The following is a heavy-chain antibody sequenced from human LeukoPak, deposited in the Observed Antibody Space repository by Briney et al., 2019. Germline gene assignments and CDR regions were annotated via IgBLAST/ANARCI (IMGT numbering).Heavy chain of an antibody. CDR3: AKGSYYYGSGSYYNPQDY. CDR2: IWYDGSNK. CDR1: GFTFSTYG. D-gene: IGHD3-10*01. Sequence: PGRSLSLSCAASGFTFSTYGMHWVRQAPGKGLEWVAVIWYDGSNKYYADSVKGRFTISRDNSKNTLYLQVNSLRAEDTAVYYCAKGSYYYGSGSYYNPQDYWGQGALVTVSS. V-gene: IGHV3-33*06. J-gene: IGHJ4*02.